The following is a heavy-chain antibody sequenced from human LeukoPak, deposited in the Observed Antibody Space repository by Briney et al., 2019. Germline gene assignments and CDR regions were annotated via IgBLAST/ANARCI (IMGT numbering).Heavy chain of an antibody. J-gene: IGHJ5*02. V-gene: IGHV4-59*08. D-gene: IGHD3-9*01. CDR1: GGSISIYY. CDR3: ARHNYDILTGYHPNWFDP. Sequence: SETLSLTCTVYGGSISIYYWSWIRQPPGKGLEWIGYIYYSGSTNYNPSLKSRVTISVDTSKNQFSLKLSSVTAADTAVYYCARHNYDILTGYHPNWFDPWGQGTLVTVSS. CDR2: IYYSGST.